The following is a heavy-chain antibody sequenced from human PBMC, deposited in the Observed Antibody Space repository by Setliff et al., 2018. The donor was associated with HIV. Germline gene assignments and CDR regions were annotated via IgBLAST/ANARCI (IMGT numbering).Heavy chain of an antibody. J-gene: IGHJ6*02. CDR2: INPNSGGT. CDR3: ARFHSSGWYNGMDV. V-gene: IGHV1-2*04. Sequence: GASVKVSCKASGYSSTSYGIAWVRQAPGQGLEWMGWINPNSGGTNYAQKFQGWVTMTRDTSISTAYMELSRLRSDDTAVYYCARFHSSGWYNGMDVWGQGTTVTVSS. CDR1: GYSSTSYG. D-gene: IGHD6-19*01.